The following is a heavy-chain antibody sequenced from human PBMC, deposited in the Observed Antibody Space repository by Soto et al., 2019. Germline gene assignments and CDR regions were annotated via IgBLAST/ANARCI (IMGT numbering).Heavy chain of an antibody. V-gene: IGHV3-7*01. D-gene: IGHD6-13*01. J-gene: IGHJ4*02. CDR3: AREGILAAVDD. Sequence: GGSLRLSCTASGFTFSSYWMSWVRQAPGKGLEWVANIKQDGSKKNYVDSVKGRFTISRDNAKSSLSLQMNSLRAEDTAVYYCAREGILAAVDDWGQGTLVTVSS. CDR1: GFTFSSYW. CDR2: IKQDGSKK.